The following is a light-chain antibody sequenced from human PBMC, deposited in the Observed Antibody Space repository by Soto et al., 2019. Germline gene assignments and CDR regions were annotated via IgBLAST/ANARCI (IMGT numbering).Light chain of an antibody. CDR2: DTS. V-gene: IGKV3-11*01. CDR1: HSVGST. J-gene: IGKJ5*01. CDR3: QQRSNWPPIT. Sequence: ETVMTQSPATLSVSPGESATLSCRASHSVGSTLAWYQQKPGQAPRLLMYDTSTRATGIPARFSGSGSGTDFTLTIGSLEPVDFAVYYCQQRSNWPPITFGQGTRLEIK.